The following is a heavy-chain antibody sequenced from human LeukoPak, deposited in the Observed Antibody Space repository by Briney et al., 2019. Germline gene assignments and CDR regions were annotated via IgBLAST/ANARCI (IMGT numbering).Heavy chain of an antibody. CDR3: ARDLHGSTGV. D-gene: IGHD2-2*01. V-gene: IGHV3-53*01. Sequence: GGSLRLSCAASGFTFTSHAMHGVRQAPGKGLEWVSVIYSGGSTYYADSVKGRFTISRDNSKNTLYLQMNSLRAEDTAVYYCARDLHGSTGVWGQGTLVTVSS. CDR1: GFTFTSHA. J-gene: IGHJ4*02. CDR2: IYSGGST.